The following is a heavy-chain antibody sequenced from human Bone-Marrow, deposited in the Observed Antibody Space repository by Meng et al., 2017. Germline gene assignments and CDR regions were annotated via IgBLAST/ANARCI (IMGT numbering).Heavy chain of an antibody. CDR3: VKYEGWHFDS. Sequence: GGSLRLSCAASGFTFRNYYMSWVRQAPGKGLEWVANIKPDGSETEYVDSVKGRFTISRDNAKNSLFLHMHSLRAEDMAVYYCVKYEGWHFDSWGQGTLVTVSS. CDR2: IKPDGSET. CDR1: GFTFRNYY. V-gene: IGHV3-7*01. J-gene: IGHJ4*02. D-gene: IGHD6-19*01.